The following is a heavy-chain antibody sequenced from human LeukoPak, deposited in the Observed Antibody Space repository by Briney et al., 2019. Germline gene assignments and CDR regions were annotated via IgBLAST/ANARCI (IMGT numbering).Heavy chain of an antibody. CDR1: GGTFSSYA. CDR2: IIPIFGTA. CDR3: ARGETLIVGATTFDY. D-gene: IGHD1-26*01. Sequence: SVKVSCKASGGTFSSYAISWVRQAPGQGLEWMGGIIPIFGTANYAQKFQGRVTITADESTSTAYMELSSLRSEDTAVYYCARGETLIVGATTFDYWGQGTLVTVSS. V-gene: IGHV1-69*01. J-gene: IGHJ4*02.